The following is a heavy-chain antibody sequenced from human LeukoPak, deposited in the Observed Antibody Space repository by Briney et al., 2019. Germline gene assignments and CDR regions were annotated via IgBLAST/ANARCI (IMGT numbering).Heavy chain of an antibody. CDR2: INPNSGGT. D-gene: IGHD3-10*01. Sequence: GASVKVSCKASGYTFTGYYMHWVRQAPGQGLEWMGWINPNSGGTKYAQKFQGRVTMTRDTSISTAYMELSRLRSDDTAVYYCARFWFGDMGGDYWGQGTLVTVSS. CDR3: ARFWFGDMGGDY. V-gene: IGHV1-2*02. CDR1: GYTFTGYY. J-gene: IGHJ4*02.